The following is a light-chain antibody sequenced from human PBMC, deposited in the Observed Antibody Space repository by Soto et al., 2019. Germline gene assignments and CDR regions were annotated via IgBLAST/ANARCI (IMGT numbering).Light chain of an antibody. CDR1: SSNIGAGYD. V-gene: IGLV1-40*01. CDR3: QSYDSSLRGSV. Sequence: QSVLTQPPSVSGAPGQRVTISCTGSSSNIGAGYDVLWYQQLPGTAPKLLIYGNSNRPSGVPDRFSGSKSGTSASLAITGLQAEDEADYYCQSYDSSLRGSVFGGGTKLTVL. J-gene: IGLJ3*02. CDR2: GNS.